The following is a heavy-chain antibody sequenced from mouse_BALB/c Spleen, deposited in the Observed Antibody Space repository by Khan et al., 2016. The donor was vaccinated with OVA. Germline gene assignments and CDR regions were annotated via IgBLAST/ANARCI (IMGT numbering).Heavy chain of an antibody. CDR2: ISYSGCT. CDR3: ARGNYYGYYFDY. Sequence: VQLQQSGPGLVKPSQSLSLTCTVTGYSITSGYAWNWIRQFPGNKLELMGYISYSGCTSYNPSLKSRISITRDTSKNQFFLQLNSVTTEDSATYYCARGNYYGYYFDYWGQGTTLTVSS. CDR1: GYSITSGYA. J-gene: IGHJ2*01. D-gene: IGHD1-1*01. V-gene: IGHV3-2*02.